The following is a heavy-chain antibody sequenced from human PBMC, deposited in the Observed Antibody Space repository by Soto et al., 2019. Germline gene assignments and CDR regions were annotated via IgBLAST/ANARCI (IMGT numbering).Heavy chain of an antibody. CDR2: IYYSGST. CDR1: GGSVSSGSYY. CDR3: ARGGPRGVWLRRIYYFDY. V-gene: IGHV4-61*01. D-gene: IGHD5-12*01. Sequence: SETLSLTCTVPGGSVSSGSYYWSWIRQPPGKGLEWIGYIYYSGSTNYNPSLKSRVTISVDTSKNQFSLKLSSVTAADTAVYYCARGGPRGVWLRRIYYFDYWGQGTLVTVSS. J-gene: IGHJ4*02.